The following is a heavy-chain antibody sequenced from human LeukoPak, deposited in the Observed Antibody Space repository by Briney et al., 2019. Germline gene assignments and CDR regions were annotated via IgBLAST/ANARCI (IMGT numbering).Heavy chain of an antibody. J-gene: IGHJ5*02. D-gene: IGHD2-2*01. V-gene: IGHV1-69*04. CDR1: GGTFSSYT. Sequence: SVKVSCKASGGTFSSYTISWVRQAPGQGLEWMGRIIPILGIANYAQKFQGRVTVTADKSTSTAYMELSSLRSEDTAVYYCAREFGDIVVVPAAPPGWFDPWGQGTLVTVSS. CDR2: IIPILGIA. CDR3: AREFGDIVVVPAAPPGWFDP.